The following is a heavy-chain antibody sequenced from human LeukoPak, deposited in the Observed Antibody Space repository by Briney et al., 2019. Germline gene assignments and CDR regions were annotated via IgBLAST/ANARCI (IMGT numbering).Heavy chain of an antibody. D-gene: IGHD3-9*01. Sequence: SETLSLTCAVYGGSFSGYYWSWIRQPPGKGLEWIGEINHSGSTNYNPSLKSRVTISVDTSKNQFFLKLSSVTAADTAVYYCASLYYDILTGYQDAFDIWGQGTMVTVSS. J-gene: IGHJ3*02. CDR3: ASLYYDILTGYQDAFDI. CDR2: INHSGST. V-gene: IGHV4-34*01. CDR1: GGSFSGYY.